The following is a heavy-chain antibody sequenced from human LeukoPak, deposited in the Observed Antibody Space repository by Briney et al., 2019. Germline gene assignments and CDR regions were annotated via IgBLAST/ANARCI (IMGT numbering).Heavy chain of an antibody. D-gene: IGHD5-18*01. CDR2: IFGSGVTT. CDR1: GFTFSNYG. Sequence: GGSLRLSCVASGFTFSNYGMNWVRQAPGKGLEWVSGIFGSGVTTYYADSVKGRFTISRDNSKNTLYLHMNRLRVEDTAIYYFARDERWIQFNYWGQGTLVTVSS. J-gene: IGHJ4*02. CDR3: ARDERWIQFNY. V-gene: IGHV3-23*01.